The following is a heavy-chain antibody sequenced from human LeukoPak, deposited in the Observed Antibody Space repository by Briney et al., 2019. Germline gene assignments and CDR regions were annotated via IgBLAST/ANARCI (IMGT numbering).Heavy chain of an antibody. J-gene: IGHJ2*01. D-gene: IGHD5-24*01. CDR3: KGWLQLGYWYFDL. V-gene: IGHV3-21*01. CDR1: GFTFSSYS. CDR2: ISSSSSYI. Sequence: SGGSLRLSCAASGFTFSSYSMNWVRQAPGKGLEWVSSISSSSSYIYYADSVKGRFTISRDNAKNSLYLQMNSLRAEDTAVYYCKGWLQLGYWYFDLWGRGTPVTVSS.